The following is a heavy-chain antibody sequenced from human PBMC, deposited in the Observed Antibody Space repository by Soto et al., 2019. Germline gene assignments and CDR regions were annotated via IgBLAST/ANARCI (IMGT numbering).Heavy chain of an antibody. CDR3: ARQNPHYYDYVWGSYRLTNWFDP. CDR1: GGSISSSSYY. CDR2: IYYSGST. D-gene: IGHD3-16*02. J-gene: IGHJ5*02. V-gene: IGHV4-39*01. Sequence: SETLSLTCTVSGGSISSSSYYWGWIRQPPGKGLEWIGSIYYSGSTYYNPSLKSRVTISVDTSKNQFSLKLSSVTAADTAVYYCARQNPHYYDYVWGSYRLTNWFDPWGQGTLVTVSS.